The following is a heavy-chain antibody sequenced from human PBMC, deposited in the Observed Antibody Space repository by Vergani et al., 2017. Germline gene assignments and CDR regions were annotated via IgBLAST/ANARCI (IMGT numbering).Heavy chain of an antibody. CDR3: ARDAWIQLWPGDYDYYYMDV. CDR1: GFTFSSYT. V-gene: IGHV3-30-3*01. J-gene: IGHJ6*03. CDR2: ISYDGSNK. D-gene: IGHD5-18*01. Sequence: QVQLVESGGGVVQPGRSLRLSCAASGFTFSSYTMHWVRQAPGKGLEWVAVISYDGSNKYYADSVKGRFTISRDNSKNTLYLQMNSLRAEDTAVYYCARDAWIQLWPGDYDYYYMDVWGKGTTVTVSS.